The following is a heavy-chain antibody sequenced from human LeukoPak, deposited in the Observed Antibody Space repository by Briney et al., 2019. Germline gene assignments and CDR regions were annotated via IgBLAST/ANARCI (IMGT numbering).Heavy chain of an antibody. V-gene: IGHV3-23*01. CDR2: ISGSGGNT. Sequence: GGSLRLSCAASGFTFSNYAMSWVRQAPGKGLEWVSVISGSGGNTYYADSVKGRFTSSRDNSNNTLYLQMNSLRAEDTAVFYCAKERPEASRNILLWFGELGIWDYWGQGTLVTVSS. J-gene: IGHJ4*02. D-gene: IGHD3-10*01. CDR3: AKERPEASRNILLWFGELGIWDY. CDR1: GFTFSNYA.